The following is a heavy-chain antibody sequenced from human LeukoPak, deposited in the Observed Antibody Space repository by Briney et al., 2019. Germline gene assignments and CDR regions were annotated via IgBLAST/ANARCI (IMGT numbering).Heavy chain of an antibody. Sequence: GGSLRLSCTASGFTFGDYAMNWVRQAPGKGLEWVSYISSSSSTIYYADSVKGRFTISRDNSKNTLYLQMNSLRAEDTAVYYCAKTYSYGPYYFDYWGQGTLVTVSS. CDR3: AKTYSYGPYYFDY. CDR1: GFTFGDYA. V-gene: IGHV3-48*01. J-gene: IGHJ4*02. D-gene: IGHD5-18*01. CDR2: ISSSSSTI.